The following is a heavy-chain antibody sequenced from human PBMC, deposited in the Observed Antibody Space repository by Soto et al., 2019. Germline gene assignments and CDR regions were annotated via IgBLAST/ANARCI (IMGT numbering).Heavy chain of an antibody. V-gene: IGHV3-23*01. Sequence: EVQLLESGGGLLQPGGSLRLPCSASGITFSVYARSWFPQPPGKGRGGVSTIRSGGGSIYYADSVKGRFNISRDNSKNRVYLQMNSLRAEDTAGYYCVMGLDMGRLEPKCDYWGQGTLVSVSS. CDR1: GITFSVYA. D-gene: IGHD1-1*01. CDR2: IRSGGGSI. J-gene: IGHJ4*02. CDR3: VMGLDMGRLEPKCDY.